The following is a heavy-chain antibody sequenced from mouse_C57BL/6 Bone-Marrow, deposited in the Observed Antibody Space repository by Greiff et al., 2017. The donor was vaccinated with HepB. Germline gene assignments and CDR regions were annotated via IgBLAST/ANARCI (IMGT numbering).Heavy chain of an antibody. CDR3: ARGITTVPFAY. J-gene: IGHJ3*01. D-gene: IGHD1-1*01. Sequence: VQLQQPGAELVRPGSSVKLSCKASGYTFTSYWMHWVKQRPIQGLEWIGNIDPSDSETNYNQKFKDKATLTVDKSSSTAYMQLSSLTSEDSAVYYCARGITTVPFAYWGQGTLVTVSA. V-gene: IGHV1-52*01. CDR2: IDPSDSET. CDR1: GYTFTSYW.